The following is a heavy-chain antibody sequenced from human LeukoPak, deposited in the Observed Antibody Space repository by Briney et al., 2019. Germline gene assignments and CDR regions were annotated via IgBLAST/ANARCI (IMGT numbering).Heavy chain of an antibody. D-gene: IGHD3-10*02. CDR1: GFTFSSYW. CDR2: IKQDGSDK. Sequence: QPGGSLRLSCAASGFTFSSYWMSWVRQAPGKGLEWVAIIKQDGSDKYYVDSVKGRFTISRDNAKNSLYLQMNSLRAEDTAVYYCAELGITMIGGVWGKGTTVTISS. CDR3: AELGITMIGGV. V-gene: IGHV3-7*01. J-gene: IGHJ6*04.